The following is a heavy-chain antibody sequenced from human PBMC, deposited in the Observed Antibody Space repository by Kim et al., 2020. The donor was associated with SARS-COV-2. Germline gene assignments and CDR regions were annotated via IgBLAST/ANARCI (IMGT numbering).Heavy chain of an antibody. CDR3: ARGDEGYYDSSGYPFNGMDV. V-gene: IGHV3-21*01. D-gene: IGHD3-22*01. Sequence: GGSLRLSCAASGFTFSSYSMNWVRQAPGKGLEWVSSISSSSSYIYYADSVKGRFTISRDNAKNSLYLQMNSLRAEDTAVYYCARGDEGYYDSSGYPFNGMDVWGQGTTVTVSS. CDR1: GFTFSSYS. J-gene: IGHJ6*02. CDR2: ISSSSSYI.